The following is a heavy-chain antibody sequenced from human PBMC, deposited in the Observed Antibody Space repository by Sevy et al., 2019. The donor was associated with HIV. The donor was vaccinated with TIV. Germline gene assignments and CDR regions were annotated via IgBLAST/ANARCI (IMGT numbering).Heavy chain of an antibody. J-gene: IGHJ5*02. CDR1: GFTFSSYS. CDR2: ISSSSSYI. V-gene: IGHV3-21*01. Sequence: GGSLRLSCAASGFTFSSYSMNWVRQAPGKGLEWVSSISSSSSYIYYADSVKGRFTISRDNAKNSLYLQMNSLRAEDRAVYYCAAGTVVTPYWFDPWGQGTLVTVSS. CDR3: AAGTVVTPYWFDP. D-gene: IGHD2-21*02.